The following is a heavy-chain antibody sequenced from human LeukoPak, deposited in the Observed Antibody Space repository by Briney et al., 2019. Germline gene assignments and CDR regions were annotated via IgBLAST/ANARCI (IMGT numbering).Heavy chain of an antibody. Sequence: GESLKISCKGSGYSFTSYWIGWVRQMPGKSLEWMGIIYPGDSDTRYSPSFQSQVTISADKSISTAYLQWSSLKASDTAMYYCARQYSSAWYFMGYWGQGTLVTVSS. CDR3: ARQYSSAWYFMGY. V-gene: IGHV5-51*01. J-gene: IGHJ4*02. CDR2: IYPGDSDT. D-gene: IGHD6-19*01. CDR1: GYSFTSYW.